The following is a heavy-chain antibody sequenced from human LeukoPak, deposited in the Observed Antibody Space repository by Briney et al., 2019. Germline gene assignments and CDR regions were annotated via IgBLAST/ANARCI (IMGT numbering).Heavy chain of an antibody. Sequence: PSETLSLTCTVSGGSISSYYWSWIRQPPGKGLEWIGYIYYSGSTNYNPSLKSRVTISIDTSKNQFSLKLSSVTAADTAVYYCARSGYSYGADALDIWGQATMVTVSS. V-gene: IGHV4-59*01. CDR2: IYYSGST. CDR3: ARSGYSYGADALDI. J-gene: IGHJ3*02. D-gene: IGHD5-18*01. CDR1: GGSISSYY.